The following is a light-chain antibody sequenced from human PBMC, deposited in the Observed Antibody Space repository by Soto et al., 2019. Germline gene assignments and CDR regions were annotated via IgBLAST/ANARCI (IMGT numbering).Light chain of an antibody. Sequence: QSARAQPRSVSGSPGQLLTISCTGTSSDVDDYRYVSWYQQYPGKAPKLVIYDGTKRPSGVPDRFSGSNSGNTASLTISGLQAEDEADYYCCSYVTTPEIFGTGTKVTVL. CDR1: SSDVDDYRY. J-gene: IGLJ1*01. CDR2: DGT. V-gene: IGLV2-11*01. CDR3: CSYVTTPEI.